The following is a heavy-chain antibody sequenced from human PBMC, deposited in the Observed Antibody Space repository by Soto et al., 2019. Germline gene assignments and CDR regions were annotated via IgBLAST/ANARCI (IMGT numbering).Heavy chain of an antibody. CDR1: GYSVTSYW. Sequence: DSLTISGKGSGYSVTSYWIGWVRQMPGKGLEWMGIIYPGDSDTRYSPSFQGQVTISADKSISTAYLQWSSLKASDTAMYYCARHYCSSTSCYPVYYYYYGMDVWGQGTTVTVSS. D-gene: IGHD2-2*01. CDR3: ARHYCSSTSCYPVYYYYYGMDV. V-gene: IGHV5-51*01. CDR2: IYPGDSDT. J-gene: IGHJ6*02.